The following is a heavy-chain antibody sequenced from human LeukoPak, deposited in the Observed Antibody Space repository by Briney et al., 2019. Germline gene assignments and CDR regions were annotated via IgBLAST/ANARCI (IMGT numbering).Heavy chain of an antibody. CDR3: AKGGYSNSPGYMDV. J-gene: IGHJ6*03. Sequence: GGSLRLSYAASGFTFDDYVIHWVRQAPGKGLEWVSCISWNSGSRAYADSVKGRFTISRDNVKNSLYLQMNSLRAEDMALYYCAKGGYSNSPGYMDVWGKGTTVTVSS. CDR2: ISWNSGSR. V-gene: IGHV3-9*03. CDR1: GFTFDDYV. D-gene: IGHD6-13*01.